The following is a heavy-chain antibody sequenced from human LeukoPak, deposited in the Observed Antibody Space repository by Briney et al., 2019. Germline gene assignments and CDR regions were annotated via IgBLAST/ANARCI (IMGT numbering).Heavy chain of an antibody. D-gene: IGHD2-2*01. J-gene: IGHJ5*02. V-gene: IGHV1-2*06. Sequence: ASVKVSCKASGYTFTGYYMHWVRQAPGQGLEWMGRINPNSGGTNYAQKFQGRVTMTRDTSISTAYMELSRLRSDDTAVYYCARETDCSSTSCYVVGFDPWGQGILVTVSS. CDR2: INPNSGGT. CDR3: ARETDCSSTSCYVVGFDP. CDR1: GYTFTGYY.